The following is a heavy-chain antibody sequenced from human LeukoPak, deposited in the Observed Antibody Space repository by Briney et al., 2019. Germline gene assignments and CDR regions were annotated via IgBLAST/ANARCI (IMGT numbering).Heavy chain of an antibody. V-gene: IGHV4-59*01. CDR3: ARGGGSGRGDWFDP. Sequence: SETLSLTCTVSGGSISPYYWSWIRQPPGKGLEWIGYIYYSGSTNYNPSLKSRVTISVDTSKSQFSLKLSSATAADTAVYYCARGGGSGRGDWFDPWGQGSLVIVSS. J-gene: IGHJ5*02. D-gene: IGHD3-10*01. CDR2: IYYSGST. CDR1: GGSISPYY.